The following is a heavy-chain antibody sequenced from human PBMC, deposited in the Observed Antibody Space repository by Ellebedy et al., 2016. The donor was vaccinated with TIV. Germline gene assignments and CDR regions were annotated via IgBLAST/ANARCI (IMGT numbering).Heavy chain of an antibody. CDR3: ARYPPQLWFGSGAFDI. Sequence: KFQGRVTITRDTSASTAYMELSSLRSEDTAVYYCARYPPQLWFGSGAFDIWGQGTMVTVSS. V-gene: IGHV1-3*01. J-gene: IGHJ3*02. D-gene: IGHD5-18*01.